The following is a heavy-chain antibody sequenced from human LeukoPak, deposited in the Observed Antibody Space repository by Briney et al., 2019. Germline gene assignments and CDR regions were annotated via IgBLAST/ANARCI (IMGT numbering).Heavy chain of an antibody. CDR2: ISSSGSTI. Sequence: PGGSLRLSCAASGFTYSDYYMSWIRQAPGKGLEWVSYISSSGSTIYYADSVKGRFTISRDNAKNSLYLQMNSLRAEDTAVYYCARTIIDSSGYLDYWGQGTLVTVSS. CDR3: ARTIIDSSGYLDY. J-gene: IGHJ4*02. D-gene: IGHD3-22*01. CDR1: GFTYSDYY. V-gene: IGHV3-11*01.